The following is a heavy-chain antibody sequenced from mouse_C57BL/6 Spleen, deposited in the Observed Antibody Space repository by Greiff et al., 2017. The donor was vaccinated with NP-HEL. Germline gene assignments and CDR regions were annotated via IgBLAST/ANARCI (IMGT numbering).Heavy chain of an antibody. J-gene: IGHJ2*01. CDR1: GYAFSSSW. CDR3: ARWDWVFDY. CDR2: IYPGDGDT. Sequence: VQLQQSGPELVKPGASVKISCKASGYAFSSSWMNWVKQRPGKGLEWIGRIYPGDGDTNYNGKFKGKATLTADKSSSTAYMQLSSLTSEDSAVYFCARWDWVFDYWGQGTTLTVSS. D-gene: IGHD4-1*01. V-gene: IGHV1-82*01.